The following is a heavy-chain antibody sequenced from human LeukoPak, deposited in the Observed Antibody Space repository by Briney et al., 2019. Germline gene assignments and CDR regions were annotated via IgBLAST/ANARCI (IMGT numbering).Heavy chain of an antibody. CDR2: IYYSGST. CDR3: ARDGTDFGDYGGGGVCDNWFDP. CDR1: GGSLSSYY. V-gene: IGHV4-59*01. Sequence: PSETLSFTRTVSGGSLSSYYWRWVRQPPGKGVEWIGYIYYSGSTNYTPSLKSRVTISLDTSKNQFSLKLSSVTAAHPPVYYCARDGTDFGDYGGGGVCDNWFDPWGQGTLVTVSS. D-gene: IGHD4-17*01. J-gene: IGHJ5*02.